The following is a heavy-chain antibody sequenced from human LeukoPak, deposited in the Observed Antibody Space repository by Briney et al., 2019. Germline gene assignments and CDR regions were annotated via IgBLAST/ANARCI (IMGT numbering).Heavy chain of an antibody. CDR3: AGGTGWLIDS. Sequence: GGSLRLSCAASGFTFSSYSMNWVRQAPGKGLEWVSYISSSSSTIYYADSVKGRFTISRDNAKNSLYLQMNSLRPEDMALYYCAGGTGWLIDSWGQGTLVTVSS. D-gene: IGHD3-9*01. CDR1: GFTFSSYS. V-gene: IGHV3-48*04. J-gene: IGHJ4*02. CDR2: ISSSSSTI.